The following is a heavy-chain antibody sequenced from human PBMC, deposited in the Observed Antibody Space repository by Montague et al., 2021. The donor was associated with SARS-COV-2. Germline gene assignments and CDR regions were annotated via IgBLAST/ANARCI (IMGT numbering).Heavy chain of an antibody. CDR1: GFTFSTHA. J-gene: IGHJ4*02. D-gene: IGHD2/OR15-2a*01. CDR2: ISTDGSNQ. Sequence: SLRLSCAASGFTFSTHAMHWVRQAPGKGLEWVAAISTDGSNQDFADSVKGRFTISRDNSKNTLYIQMNSLRVDDTAIYYCATRPPYFARPLVPLLDFWGQGTLVIASS. CDR3: ATRPPYFARPLVPLLDF. V-gene: IGHV3-30*04.